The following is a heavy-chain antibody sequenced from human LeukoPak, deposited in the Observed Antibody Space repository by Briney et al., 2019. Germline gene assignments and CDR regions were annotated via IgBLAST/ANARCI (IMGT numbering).Heavy chain of an antibody. J-gene: IGHJ4*02. D-gene: IGHD2-2*01. Sequence: GMSLRLSCAASGFTFSKYGMNWVRQAPGKGLEWVAIIWYDGSNKYFAESVMGRFTISKDNSRNTVYLQMNSLRIEDTAVYHCARAGIDNALDYWGQGTLVTVSS. V-gene: IGHV3-33*01. CDR2: IWYDGSNK. CDR1: GFTFSKYG. CDR3: ARAGIDNALDY.